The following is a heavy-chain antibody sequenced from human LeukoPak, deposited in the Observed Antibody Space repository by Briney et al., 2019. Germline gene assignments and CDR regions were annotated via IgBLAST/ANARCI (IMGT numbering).Heavy chain of an antibody. CDR1: GGSISSSSYY. V-gene: IGHV4-39*01. J-gene: IGHJ4*02. CDR3: ARLGPRGARGLTMIVGYYFDY. CDR2: IYYSGST. Sequence: SETLSLTCTVSGGSISSSSYYWGWIRQPPGKGLEWIGSIYYSGSTYYNPSLKSRVTISVDTSKNQFSLKLSSVTAADTAVYYCARLGPRGARGLTMIVGYYFDYWGQGTLVTVSS. D-gene: IGHD3-22*01.